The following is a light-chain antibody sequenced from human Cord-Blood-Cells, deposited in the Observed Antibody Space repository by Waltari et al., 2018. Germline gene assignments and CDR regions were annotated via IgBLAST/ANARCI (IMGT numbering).Light chain of an antibody. CDR2: WAS. CDR3: QQYYSTPLT. CDR1: PSVLYISNNKNY. V-gene: IGKV4-1*01. J-gene: IGKJ3*01. Sequence: DIVMTQSPDSLAVSLGERATINCKSSPSVLYISNNKNYLAWYQQKPGQPPKLLIYWASTRESGVPDRFSGSGSGTDFTLTISSLQAEDVAVYYCQQYYSTPLTFGPGTKVDIK.